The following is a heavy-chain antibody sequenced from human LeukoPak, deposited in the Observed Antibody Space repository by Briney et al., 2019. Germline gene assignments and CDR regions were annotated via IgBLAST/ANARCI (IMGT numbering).Heavy chain of an antibody. V-gene: IGHV4-34*01. Sequence: SETLSLTCAVYGGSFSGYYWSWIRQPPGKGLEWIGSIYHSGSTYYNPSLKSRVTISVDTSKNQFSLKLSSVTAADTAVYYCARVHYYDSSGYYYSGYYYMDVWGKGTTVTVSS. CDR2: IYHSGST. CDR3: ARVHYYDSSGYYYSGYYYMDV. D-gene: IGHD3-22*01. CDR1: GGSFSGYY. J-gene: IGHJ6*03.